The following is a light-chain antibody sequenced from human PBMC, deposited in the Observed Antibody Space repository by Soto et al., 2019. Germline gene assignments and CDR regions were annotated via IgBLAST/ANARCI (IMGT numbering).Light chain of an antibody. CDR1: SSDVGSYNL. J-gene: IGLJ1*01. CDR2: EGS. CDR3: CSYAGSSISYV. Sequence: QFALTQPASVSGSPRQSITISCTGTSSDVGSYNLVSWYQQHPGKAPKLMIYEGSKRPSGVSNRFSGSKSGNTASLTISGLQAEDEADYYCCSYAGSSISYVFGTGTKVTVL. V-gene: IGLV2-23*01.